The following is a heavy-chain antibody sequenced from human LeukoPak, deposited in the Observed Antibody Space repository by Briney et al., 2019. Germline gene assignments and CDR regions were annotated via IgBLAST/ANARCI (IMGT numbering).Heavy chain of an antibody. V-gene: IGHV1-24*01. Sequence: GASVNVSCKVSGYTLTELSMHWVRQAPGKGLEWMGGFDPEDGETIYAQKFQGRVTMTEDTSTDTAYMELSSLGSEDTAVYYCATAEIGGPMMNFDYWGQGTLVTVSS. J-gene: IGHJ4*02. D-gene: IGHD1-14*01. CDR2: FDPEDGET. CDR1: GYTLTELS. CDR3: ATAEIGGPMMNFDY.